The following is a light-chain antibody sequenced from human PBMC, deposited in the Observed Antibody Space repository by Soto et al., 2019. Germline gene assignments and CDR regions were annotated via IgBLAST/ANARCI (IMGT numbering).Light chain of an antibody. Sequence: DIQMTQSPSSLSASVGDRVTITCQASQDISNYLNWYQQKPGKAPKLLIYDASNLETGVPSSFSGSGSGTDFTFTISSLQPEDIATYYCQPYDNLPITFGGGTKVEIK. J-gene: IGKJ4*01. V-gene: IGKV1-33*01. CDR3: QPYDNLPIT. CDR2: DAS. CDR1: QDISNY.